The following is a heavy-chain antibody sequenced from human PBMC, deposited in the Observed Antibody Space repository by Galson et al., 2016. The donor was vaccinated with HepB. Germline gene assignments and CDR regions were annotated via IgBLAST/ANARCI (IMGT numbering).Heavy chain of an antibody. CDR1: RFSLSTTGEA. CDR2: IHWNDDK. J-gene: IGHJ4*02. V-gene: IGHV2-5*01. CDR3: AHRRSGYCNTVNCLYFDY. Sequence: PALVKPTQTLTLTCTFSRFSLSTTGEAVGWTRQPPGKALEWLALIHWNDDKRYSPSLRSRLTITKDTSKNQVVLTVTNMDPVDTATYFCAHRRSGYCNTVNCLYFDYWGQGTLATVSS. D-gene: IGHD2-15*01.